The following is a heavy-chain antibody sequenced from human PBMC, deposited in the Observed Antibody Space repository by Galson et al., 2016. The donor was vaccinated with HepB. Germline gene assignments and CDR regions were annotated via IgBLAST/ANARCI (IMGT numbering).Heavy chain of an antibody. V-gene: IGHV3-9*01. J-gene: IGHJ4*02. D-gene: IGHD2-2*01. Sequence: SLRLSCAASGFSFDDYGMDWVRQGPGKGLERVAGISWNSVGVGYADSVKGRFTISRDNAKNSLHLQMNSLRVEDTALYYCVKDRKYRCSSSTCYWEFDYWGQGTLVTVS. CDR1: GFSFDDYG. CDR2: ISWNSVGV. CDR3: VKDRKYRCSSSTCYWEFDY.